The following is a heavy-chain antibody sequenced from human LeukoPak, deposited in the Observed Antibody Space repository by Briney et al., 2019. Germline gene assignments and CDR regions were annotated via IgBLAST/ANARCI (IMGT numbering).Heavy chain of an antibody. CDR1: GGSISSSNYY. CDR3: ARSIAMVRGVTRNNWFDP. CDR2: IYHSGST. J-gene: IGHJ5*02. D-gene: IGHD3-10*01. V-gene: IGHV4-39*07. Sequence: SETLSLTCTVSGGSISSSNYYWGWIRQPPGKGLEWIGSIYHSGSTYYNPSLKSRVTISVDTSKNQFSLKLSSVTAADTAVYYCARSIAMVRGVTRNNWFDPWGQGTLVTVSS.